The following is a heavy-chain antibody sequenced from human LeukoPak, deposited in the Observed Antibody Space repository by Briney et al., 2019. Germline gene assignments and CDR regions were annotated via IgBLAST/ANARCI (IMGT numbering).Heavy chain of an antibody. CDR3: VRDSEGPYYDFWSGP. J-gene: IGHJ5*02. Sequence: GGSLRLSCEASGFTLRTYWMSWVRQAPGKGLEWVANIKQDGSAKYYVDSVKGRFTISRDNARNSLYLQMNSLRAEDTAVYYCVRDSEGPYYDFWSGPWGQGTLVTVS. D-gene: IGHD3-3*01. V-gene: IGHV3-7*01. CDR1: GFTLRTYW. CDR2: IKQDGSAK.